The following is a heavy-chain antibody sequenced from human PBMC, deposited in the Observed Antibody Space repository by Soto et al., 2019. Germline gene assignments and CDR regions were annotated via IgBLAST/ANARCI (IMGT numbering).Heavy chain of an antibody. CDR3: ARWPDGYYYYGMDV. CDR1: GYTFTSYD. Sequence: QVQLVQSGAEVKKPGASVKVSCKASGYTFTSYDINLVRQATGQGLEWMGWMNPNSGNTGYAQKFQGRVTMTRNTSRSTAYMELSSLRSEDTAVYYCARWPDGYYYYGMDVWGHGTTVTGSS. CDR2: MNPNSGNT. J-gene: IGHJ6*02. V-gene: IGHV1-8*01.